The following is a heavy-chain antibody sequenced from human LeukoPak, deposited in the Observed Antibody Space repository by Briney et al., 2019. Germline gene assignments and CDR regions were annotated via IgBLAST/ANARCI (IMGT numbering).Heavy chain of an antibody. CDR2: IWYDGSNK. CDR1: GFTFSSYG. D-gene: IGHD3-9*01. J-gene: IGHJ4*02. V-gene: IGHV3-33*06. Sequence: GGSLRLSCAASGFTFSSYGMHWVRQAPGKGLEWVAVIWYDGSNKYYADSVKGRFTISRDNSKNTLYLQMNSLRAEDTAVYYCAKTRTYYDILTGYYPDYWGQGTLVTVSS. CDR3: AKTRTYYDILTGYYPDY.